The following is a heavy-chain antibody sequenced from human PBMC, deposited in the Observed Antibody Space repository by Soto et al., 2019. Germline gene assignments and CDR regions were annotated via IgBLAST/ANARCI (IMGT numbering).Heavy chain of an antibody. CDR1: GGTFSSYA. CDR3: ARETEVVPAAISGLGWCDP. Sequence: QVQLVQSGAEVKKPGSSVKVSCKASGGTFSSYAISWVRQAPGQGLEWMGGIIPIFGTANYAQKFQGRVTITADKSTSTAYTELSSLRYEDTDVYYCARETEVVPAAISGLGWCDPWGQGTLVTVSS. J-gene: IGHJ5*02. V-gene: IGHV1-69*06. D-gene: IGHD2-2*02. CDR2: IIPIFGTA.